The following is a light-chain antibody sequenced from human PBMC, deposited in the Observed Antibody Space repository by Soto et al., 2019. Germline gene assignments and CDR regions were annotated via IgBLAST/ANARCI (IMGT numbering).Light chain of an antibody. Sequence: EIVLTQSPGTLSLSPGERATLSCRASQSVSSNLAWYQQKPGQAPRLLIYGASARATGIPARFSGSGSGTDFTLTISSLEPEDFAVYYCQQRSNWPPITVGQGTRREIK. CDR1: QSVSSN. J-gene: IGKJ5*01. CDR3: QQRSNWPPIT. V-gene: IGKV3-11*01. CDR2: GAS.